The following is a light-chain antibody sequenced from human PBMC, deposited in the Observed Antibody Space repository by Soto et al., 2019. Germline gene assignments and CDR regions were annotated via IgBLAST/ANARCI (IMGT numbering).Light chain of an antibody. CDR1: QSISSY. CDR3: QQSYSTPRT. V-gene: IGKV1-39*01. CDR2: AAS. Sequence: DIQMTQSPSSLSASVGDRVTITCRASQSISSYLNWYQQKPGKAPKLLIYAASSLQSGVPSRFSGSGSGTAFTLTISSLQPDDFATYYCQQSYSTPRTFGQGTKVDIK. J-gene: IGKJ1*01.